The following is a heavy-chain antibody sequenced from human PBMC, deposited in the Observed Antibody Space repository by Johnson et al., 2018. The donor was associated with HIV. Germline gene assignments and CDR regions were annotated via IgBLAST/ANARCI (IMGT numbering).Heavy chain of an antibody. V-gene: IGHV3-9*01. Sequence: EVQLVESGGGLVQPGGSLRLSCAASGFMFDDYAMHWVRQAPGKVLEWVSRISWNSGSLGYADSVKGRFSISRDNPNNSLYLQMNTLRVEDTALYYCAKAVKWGVDAFDVWGPGTMVTVSS. CDR2: ISWNSGSL. CDR1: GFMFDDYA. J-gene: IGHJ3*01. D-gene: IGHD1-26*01. CDR3: AKAVKWGVDAFDV.